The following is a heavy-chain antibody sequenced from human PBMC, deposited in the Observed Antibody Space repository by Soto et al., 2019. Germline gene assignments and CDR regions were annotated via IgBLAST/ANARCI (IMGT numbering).Heavy chain of an antibody. CDR1: VYSFTNYW. J-gene: IGHJ6*02. D-gene: IGHD2-2*01. V-gene: IGHV5-10-1*01. CDR2: IDPSDSYT. CDR3: ARYWSSTRCYLGYCGMDV. Sequence: GESLTISCTGSVYSFTNYWISWVRQMPGKGLEWMGRIDPSDSYTNYSPSFQGHVTISADKSISTAYLQWSSLKASDTAMYYCARYWSSTRCYLGYCGMDVWGQGTTVTVSS.